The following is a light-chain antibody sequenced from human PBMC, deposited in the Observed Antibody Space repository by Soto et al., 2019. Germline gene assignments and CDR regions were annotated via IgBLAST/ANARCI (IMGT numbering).Light chain of an antibody. J-gene: IGKJ5*01. V-gene: IGKV2-28*01. Sequence: DIVMTQSPLSLPVTPGEPASISCRSSQSLVHSDGYSYLDWYLQKPGQSPQLLIYLGSNRASGVPDRFSGSGSGTDFTLKISRVEAEDVGLYYCMQALQTFTFGQGTRLEIK. CDR1: QSLVHSDGYSY. CDR3: MQALQTFT. CDR2: LGS.